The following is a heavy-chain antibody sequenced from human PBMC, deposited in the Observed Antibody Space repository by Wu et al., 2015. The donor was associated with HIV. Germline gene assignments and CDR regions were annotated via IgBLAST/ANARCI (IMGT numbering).Heavy chain of an antibody. Sequence: VQLVQSGPEVKKPGASVKVSCKVSGYIFNQYAIHWLRQAPGQRPEWMGWISAYNGNTNYAQNLQGRVTITTDTSTSTAYMEVRSLRSDDTAVYYCARDSPGSGSYYKTPQIDYWGQGTLVTVSS. CDR3: ARDSPGSGSYYKTPQIDY. CDR1: GYIFNQYA. V-gene: IGHV1-18*01. J-gene: IGHJ4*02. D-gene: IGHD3-10*01. CDR2: ISAYNGNT.